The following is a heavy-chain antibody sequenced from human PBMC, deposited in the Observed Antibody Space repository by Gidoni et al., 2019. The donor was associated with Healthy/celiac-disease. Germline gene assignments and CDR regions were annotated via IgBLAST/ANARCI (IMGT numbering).Heavy chain of an antibody. CDR1: GGSISSYY. J-gene: IGHJ4*02. CDR2: IYYSGST. Sequence: QVQLQESGPGLVKPSETLSLTCTVAGGSISSYYWSWIRQPPGKGLEWIGYIYYSGSTNYNPSLKSRVTISVDTSKNQFSLKLSSVTAADTAVYYCASCYGDYEPYYFDYWGQGTLVTVSS. CDR3: ASCYGDYEPYYFDY. V-gene: IGHV4-59*01. D-gene: IGHD4-17*01.